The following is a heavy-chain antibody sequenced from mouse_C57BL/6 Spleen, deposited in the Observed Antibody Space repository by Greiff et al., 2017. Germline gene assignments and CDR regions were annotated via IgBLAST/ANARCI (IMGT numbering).Heavy chain of an antibody. CDR2: IHPNSGST. D-gene: IGHD1-1*01. CDR1: GYTFTSYW. J-gene: IGHJ3*01. V-gene: IGHV1-64*01. CDR3: ARGDYGSSYRFAY. Sequence: QVQLQQPGAELVKPGASVKLSCKASGYTFTSYWMHWVKQRPGQGLEWIGMIHPNSGSTNYNEKFKSKATLTVDKSSSTAYMQLSSLTSEDSAVYYGARGDYGSSYRFAYWGQGTLVTVSA.